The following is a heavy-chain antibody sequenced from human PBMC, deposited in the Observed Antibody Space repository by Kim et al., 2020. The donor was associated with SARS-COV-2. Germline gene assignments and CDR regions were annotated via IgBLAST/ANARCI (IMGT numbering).Heavy chain of an antibody. Sequence: GGSLRLSCAASGFTFSSYGMHWVRQAPGKGLEWVAVISYDGSNKYYADSVKGRFTISRDNSKNTLYLQMNSLRAEDTAVYYCAKNFRGVIVKDAFDIWGQGTMVTVSS. CDR3: AKNFRGVIVKDAFDI. CDR1: GFTFSSYG. D-gene: IGHD3-16*02. V-gene: IGHV3-30*18. J-gene: IGHJ3*02. CDR2: ISYDGSNK.